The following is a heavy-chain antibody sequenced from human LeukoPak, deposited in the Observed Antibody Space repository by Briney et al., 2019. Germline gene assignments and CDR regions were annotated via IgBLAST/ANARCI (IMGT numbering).Heavy chain of an antibody. D-gene: IGHD2-21*01. V-gene: IGHV3-23*01. CDR1: GFTFSSYV. J-gene: IGHJ6*02. CDR3: ASGIRGYYYGMDV. CDR2: ISGSGSSA. Sequence: PGGSLRLSCAASGFTFSSYVMSWVRQTPGKGLEWVSAISGSGSSAYYGDSVKGRFTISRDNSKNTLYLQMNSLRAEDTAIYYCASGIRGYYYGMDVWGQGTTVTVSS.